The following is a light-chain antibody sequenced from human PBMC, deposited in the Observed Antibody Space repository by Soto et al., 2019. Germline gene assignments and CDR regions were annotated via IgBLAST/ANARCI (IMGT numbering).Light chain of an antibody. J-gene: IGKJ2*01. CDR1: QSVTSNY. V-gene: IGKV3-20*01. Sequence: EIVLTQSPGTLSLSPGEGATLSCRASQSVTSNYLAWYQQKPGQAPRLLIYGASTRATGIPDRFSGSGSGTDFTLTISRLEPEDFAVYFCQPSGGAPYTFGQGTMLEIK. CDR2: GAS. CDR3: QPSGGAPYT.